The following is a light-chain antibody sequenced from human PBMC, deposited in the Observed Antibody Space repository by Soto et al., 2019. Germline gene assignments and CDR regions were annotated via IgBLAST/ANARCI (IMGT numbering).Light chain of an antibody. CDR1: QSVDPY. J-gene: IGKJ1*01. CDR3: QQTYSTPPLT. V-gene: IGKV1-39*01. CDR2: TTS. Sequence: DIQLTQSPSFLSASVGDRVTITCRASQSVDPYVNWYQQKPGKAPKLLIYTTSRLYSGVPSRFSGSGSGTDFSLTISSLQPEDFATYYCQQTYSTPPLTFGQGTKLDI.